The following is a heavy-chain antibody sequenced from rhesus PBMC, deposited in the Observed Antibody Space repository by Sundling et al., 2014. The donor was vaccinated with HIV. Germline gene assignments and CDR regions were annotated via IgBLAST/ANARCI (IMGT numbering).Heavy chain of an antibody. Sequence: QVKLQQWGEGLVKPSETLSLTCAVYGGSISSYYYWSWIRQPPGKGLEWIGYIQGKSGNTNYNPSLKNRVTIAKDTSRNQFSLNLTFVTAADTAVYYCARGPYYSGRYSEYYFDYWGQGVLVTVSS. V-gene: IGHV4-73*01. CDR2: IQGKSGNT. J-gene: IGHJ4*01. D-gene: IGHD3-16*01. CDR3: ARGPYYSGRYSEYYFDY. CDR1: GGSISSYYY.